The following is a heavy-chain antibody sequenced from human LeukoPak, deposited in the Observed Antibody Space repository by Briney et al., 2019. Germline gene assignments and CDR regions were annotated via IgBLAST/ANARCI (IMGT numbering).Heavy chain of an antibody. CDR1: GGSISSGDYY. J-gene: IGHJ4*02. CDR3: ATITFGGVIVRRDY. D-gene: IGHD3-16*02. CDR2: IYYSGST. Sequence: PSETPSLTCTVSGGSISSGDYYCSWIRQPPGKGLEWIGYIYYSGSTYYNPSLKSRVTISVDTSKNQFSLKLSSVTAADTAVYYCATITFGGVIVRRDYWGQGTLVTVSS. V-gene: IGHV4-30-4*01.